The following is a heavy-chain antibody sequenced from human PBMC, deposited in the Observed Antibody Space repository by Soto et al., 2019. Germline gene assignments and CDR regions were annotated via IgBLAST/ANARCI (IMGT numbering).Heavy chain of an antibody. D-gene: IGHD3-9*01. V-gene: IGHV3-23*01. Sequence: EVQLLESGGGLVQPGGSLRISCAASGFTFSSYAMSWVRQAPGKGLECLSTISGSGGSAYYADSVKGRFTITRDNSKNTLNLQMNSLRVEDTAVYYCAKASDYDDILTGLHWGQGTLVTVSA. J-gene: IGHJ4*02. CDR3: AKASDYDDILTGLH. CDR1: GFTFSSYA. CDR2: ISGSGGSA.